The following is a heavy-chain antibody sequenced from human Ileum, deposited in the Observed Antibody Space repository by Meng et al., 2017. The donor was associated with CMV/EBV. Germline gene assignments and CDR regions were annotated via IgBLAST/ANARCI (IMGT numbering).Heavy chain of an antibody. Sequence: SETLSLTCTVSGGSVSSGSYYWSWIRQPPGKGLEWIGYIYYSGSTNYNPSLKSRVTISVDTYKNQFSLKLSSVTAADTAVYYCARVMSITIFGVVRFNGMNVWGQGTTVTVSS. CDR2: IYYSGST. V-gene: IGHV4-61*01. D-gene: IGHD3-3*01. J-gene: IGHJ6*02. CDR3: ARVMSITIFGVVRFNGMNV. CDR1: GGSVSSGSYY.